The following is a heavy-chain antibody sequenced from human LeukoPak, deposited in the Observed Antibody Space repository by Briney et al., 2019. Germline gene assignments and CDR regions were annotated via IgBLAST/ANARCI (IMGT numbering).Heavy chain of an antibody. V-gene: IGHV4-34*01. J-gene: IGHJ4*02. Sequence: SETLSLTCAVYGGSFSGYYWSWIRQPPGKGLEWIGEINHSGSTNYTPSLKSRVTISVDTSKNQFSLKLSSVTAADTAVYYCARVGPTYYDYVWGSYRPTPFDYWGQGTLVTVSS. CDR2: INHSGST. CDR3: ARVGPTYYDYVWGSYRPTPFDY. D-gene: IGHD3-16*02. CDR1: GGSFSGYY.